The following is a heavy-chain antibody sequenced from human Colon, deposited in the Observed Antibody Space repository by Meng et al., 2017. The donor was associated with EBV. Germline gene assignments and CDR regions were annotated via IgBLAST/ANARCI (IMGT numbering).Heavy chain of an antibody. CDR3: ARYVFDSSSLYSNWFDP. CDR2: IYHSGST. J-gene: IGHJ5*02. V-gene: IGHV4-4*02. Sequence: APRVVQPSVTPSLPCVAACGSISSRNWWCWVRQPPGKGLEWIGEIYHSGSTNYNPSLKSRVTISVDKSKNQFSLKLSSVTAADTAVYYCARYVFDSSSLYSNWFDPWGQGTLVTVSS. CDR1: CGSISSRNW. D-gene: IGHD3-22*01.